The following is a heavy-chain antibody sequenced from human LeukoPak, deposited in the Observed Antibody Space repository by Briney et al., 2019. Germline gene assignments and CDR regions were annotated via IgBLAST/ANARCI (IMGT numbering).Heavy chain of an antibody. CDR3: ARGRRAYCSSTSCYLRGNWFDP. D-gene: IGHD2-2*01. CDR1: GGSFSGYY. CDR2: INHSGST. V-gene: IGHV4-34*01. Sequence: SETLSLTCAVYGGSFSGYYWSWIRQPPGKGLGWIGEINHSGSTNYNPSLKSRVTISVDTSKNQFSLKLSSVTAADTAVYYCARGRRAYCSSTSCYLRGNWFDPWGQGTLVTVSS. J-gene: IGHJ5*02.